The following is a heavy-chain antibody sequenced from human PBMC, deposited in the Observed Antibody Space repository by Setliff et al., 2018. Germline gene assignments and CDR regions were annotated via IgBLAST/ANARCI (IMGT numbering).Heavy chain of an antibody. CDR1: GGSISSGGYY. J-gene: IGHJ6*03. D-gene: IGHD2-2*01. CDR3: ARGRMPHYYMDV. V-gene: IGHV4-31*03. Sequence: KASETLSLTCTVSGGSISSGGYYWSWIRQHPGKGLEWIGYIYYSGSTYYNPSLKSRVTISVDTSKNQFSLKLSSVTAADTAVYYCARGRMPHYYMDVWGKGTTVTVSS. CDR2: IYYSGST.